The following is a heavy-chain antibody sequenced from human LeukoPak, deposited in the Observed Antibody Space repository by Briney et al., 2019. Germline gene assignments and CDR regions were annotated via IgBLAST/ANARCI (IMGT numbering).Heavy chain of an antibody. D-gene: IGHD2-15*01. CDR2: IYPADSDI. J-gene: IGHJ5*02. CDR3: ARQEYCSGGSCYTWFDP. V-gene: IGHV5-51*01. CDR1: GYSINNYW. Sequence: GESLQISCQGSGYSINNYWIGWVRQMPGKGLGWMGIIYPADSDIRYSPSSQGQVTISADKSISTAYLQWSSLKASDTAMYYCARQEYCSGGSCYTWFDPWGQGTLVIVSS.